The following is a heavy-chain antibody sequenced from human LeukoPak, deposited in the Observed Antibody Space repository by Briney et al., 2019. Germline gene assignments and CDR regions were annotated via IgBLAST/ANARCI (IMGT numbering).Heavy chain of an antibody. V-gene: IGHV3-30*04. CDR3: ARGAHKRDDYGGFFDY. CDR1: GFTFSSYV. D-gene: IGHD4-23*01. CDR2: ISYDGSNE. J-gene: IGHJ4*02. Sequence: PGRSLRLSCAASGFTFSSYVMHWVRQAPGKGLEWVAIISYDGSNEYYADSVKGRFTISRDNSKNTLYLQMNSLRAADTAVYYCARGAHKRDDYGGFFDYWGQGTLVTVSS.